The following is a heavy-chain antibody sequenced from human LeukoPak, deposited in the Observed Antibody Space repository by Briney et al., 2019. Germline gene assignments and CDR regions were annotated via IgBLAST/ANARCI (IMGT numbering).Heavy chain of an antibody. CDR1: GFTFSSYS. Sequence: PGGSLRLSCAASGFTFSSYSMNWVRQAPGKGLEWVSSISSSSSYIYYADSVKGRFTISRDNAKNSLYLQMNSLRAEDTAVYYCARAYYDSSGYYPSYYYFYGMDVWGQGTTVTVSS. D-gene: IGHD3-22*01. CDR3: ARAYYDSSGYYPSYYYFYGMDV. CDR2: ISSSSSYI. J-gene: IGHJ6*02. V-gene: IGHV3-21*01.